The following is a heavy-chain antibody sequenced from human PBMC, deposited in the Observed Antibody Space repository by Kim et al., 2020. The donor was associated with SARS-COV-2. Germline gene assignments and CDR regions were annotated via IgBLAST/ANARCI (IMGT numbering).Heavy chain of an antibody. V-gene: IGHV4-39*01. D-gene: IGHD5-12*01. CDR1: GGSISSSSYY. CDR2: IYYSGST. CDR3: ARHALRKRWLHAPGEIAQTYYFDY. Sequence: SETLSLTCTVSGGSISSSSYYWGWIRQPPGKGLEWIGSIYYSGSTYYNPSLKSRVTISVDTSKNQFSLKLSSVTAADTAVYYCARHALRKRWLHAPGEIAQTYYFDYWGQGTLVTVSS. J-gene: IGHJ4*02.